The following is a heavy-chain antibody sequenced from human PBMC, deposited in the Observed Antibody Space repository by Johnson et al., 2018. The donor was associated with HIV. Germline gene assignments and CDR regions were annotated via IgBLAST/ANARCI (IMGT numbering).Heavy chain of an antibody. CDR1: GFTFDDYG. Sequence: VQLVESGGGVVRPGGSLRVSCAASGFTFDDYGMSWVRQAPGKGLEWVSSISGGSTYYADSVKGRFTISRDNSKNTLYLQMNSLRVEDTAVYYCVRDKSTVMVVVPNDAFDIWGQGTMVTVSS. J-gene: IGHJ3*02. CDR2: ISGGST. V-gene: IGHV3-20*04. D-gene: IGHD3-22*01. CDR3: VRDKSTVMVVVPNDAFDI.